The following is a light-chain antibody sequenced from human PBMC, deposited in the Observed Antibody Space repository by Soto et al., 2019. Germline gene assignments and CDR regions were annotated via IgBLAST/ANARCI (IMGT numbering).Light chain of an antibody. CDR2: KAS. CDR3: KHYNSYSEA. CDR1: QTISSW. V-gene: IGKV1-5*03. Sequence: DIQMTQSPSTLSGSVGDRVTITCRASQTISSWLAWYQQKPGKAPKLLIYKASTLKSGVPSRFSGSGSGTEFTPTISSLQPDDFATYYCKHYNSYSEAFGQGTKVDIK. J-gene: IGKJ1*01.